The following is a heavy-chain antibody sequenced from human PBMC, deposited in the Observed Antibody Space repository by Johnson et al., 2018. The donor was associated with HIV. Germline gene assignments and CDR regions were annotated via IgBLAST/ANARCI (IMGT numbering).Heavy chain of an antibody. D-gene: IGHD3-22*01. CDR3: TRVVVITQEK. CDR2: IGTAGDT. J-gene: IGHJ3*01. V-gene: IGHV3-13*01. Sequence: VQLVESGGGLVQPGGSLRLSCAASGFTFSSYDMHWVRRATGKGLEWVSAIGTAGDTYYPGSVKGRFTISRENAKNSLYLQMNNLKTEDTALYYCTRVVVITQEKWGQGTMVTVSS. CDR1: GFTFSSYD.